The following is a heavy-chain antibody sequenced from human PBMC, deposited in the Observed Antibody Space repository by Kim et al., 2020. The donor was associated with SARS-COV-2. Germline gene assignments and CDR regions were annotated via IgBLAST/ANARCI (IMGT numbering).Heavy chain of an antibody. Sequence: GGSLRLSCAASGFTVSNNYMNWVRQAPGKGLEWVSLIYSGGGTHYADSVKGRFTISRDNSKNTLYLQMNNLRAEDTAVYYCVRNIFDFWGQGTMVTVSS. CDR3: VRNIFDF. CDR2: IYSGGGT. J-gene: IGHJ3*01. V-gene: IGHV3-53*01. CDR1: GFTVSNNY.